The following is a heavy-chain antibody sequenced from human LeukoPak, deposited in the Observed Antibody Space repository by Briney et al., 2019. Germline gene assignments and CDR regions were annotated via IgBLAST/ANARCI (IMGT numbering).Heavy chain of an antibody. D-gene: IGHD3-22*01. CDR2: ISYDGSNK. CDR1: GFTFSSYG. J-gene: IGHJ6*02. Sequence: GRSLRLSCAASGFTFSSYGMHWVRQAVGKGLEWVAVISYDGSNKFYADSEKGRFTISTDNSKNTLYLQMNSLRAEDTAVSYCAKGDSSGYPPIRYYYGMDVWGQGTTVTVSS. CDR3: AKGDSSGYPPIRYYYGMDV. V-gene: IGHV3-30*18.